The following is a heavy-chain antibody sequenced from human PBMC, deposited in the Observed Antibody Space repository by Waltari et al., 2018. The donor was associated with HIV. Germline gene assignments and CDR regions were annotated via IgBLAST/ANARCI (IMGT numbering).Heavy chain of an antibody. CDR1: GGPLRRGGYY. Sequence: QVQLQELVPGLVKPSQTLSLTCTVSGGPLRRGGYYWSWIRQHPGKGLEWIGYIYYSGSTYYNPSLKSRITISVDTSKNQFSLKLSSVTAADTAVYYCARAPTISGLLSDYYYAMDVWGQGTTVTVSS. D-gene: IGHD3-22*01. V-gene: IGHV4-31*03. CDR3: ARAPTISGLLSDYYYAMDV. CDR2: IYYSGST. J-gene: IGHJ6*02.